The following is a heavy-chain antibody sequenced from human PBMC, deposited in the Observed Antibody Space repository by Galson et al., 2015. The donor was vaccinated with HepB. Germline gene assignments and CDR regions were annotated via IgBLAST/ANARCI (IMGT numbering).Heavy chain of an antibody. Sequence: SVKVSCKASGYTFTSYAMHWVRQAPGQRLEWMGWINAGNGNTKYSQKFQGRVTITRDTSASTAYMELSSLRSEDTAVYYCARDRFQYYGLGSGENWGQGTLVTVSS. CDR2: INAGNGNT. D-gene: IGHD3-10*01. CDR3: ARDRFQYYGLGSGEN. V-gene: IGHV1-3*01. J-gene: IGHJ4*02. CDR1: GYTFTSYA.